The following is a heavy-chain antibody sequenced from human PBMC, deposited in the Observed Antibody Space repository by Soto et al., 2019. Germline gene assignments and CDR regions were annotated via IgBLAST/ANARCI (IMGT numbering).Heavy chain of an antibody. CDR1: GFTFSSYA. V-gene: IGHV3-23*01. Sequence: GGSLRLSCAASGFTFSSYAMSWVRQTPEKGLEWVSAISGSGASTYYADSVKGRFTISRDNSKNTLHLQVNSLRAEDTAIYYCAKNRFYNFWSGADDAFDIWGKGTMVTVSS. CDR3: AKNRFYNFWSGADDAFDI. J-gene: IGHJ3*02. CDR2: ISGSGAST. D-gene: IGHD3-3*01.